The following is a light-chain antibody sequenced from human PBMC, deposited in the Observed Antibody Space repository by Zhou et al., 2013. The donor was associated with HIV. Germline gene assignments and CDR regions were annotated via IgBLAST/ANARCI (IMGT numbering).Light chain of an antibody. CDR2: KVS. CDR3: MQTTFRPLT. V-gene: IGKV2-30*02. J-gene: IGKJ4*01. Sequence: VVMTQSPPSLPVTLGQPASISCRSSQGLVHSDGNTYLNWFLQRPGQSPRRLIYKVSSRDSGAPDRFIGSGSGTNFTLQISRVEAEDIGVYYCMQTTFRPLTFGGGTKVEIK. CDR1: QGLVHSDGNTY.